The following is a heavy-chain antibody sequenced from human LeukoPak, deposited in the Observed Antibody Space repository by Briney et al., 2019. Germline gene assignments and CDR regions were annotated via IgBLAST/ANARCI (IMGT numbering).Heavy chain of an antibody. CDR3: ARGGGLDV. V-gene: IGHV3-7*03. CDR1: GFTFSSYW. CDR2: INHNGSVN. Sequence: GGSLRLSCAASGFTFSSYWMNWARQAPGKGLEWVASINHNGSVNYYVDSVKGRFTISRDNARNSLYLQMSNLRAEDTAVYFCARGGGLDVWGQGATVTVSS. J-gene: IGHJ6*02. D-gene: IGHD3-16*01.